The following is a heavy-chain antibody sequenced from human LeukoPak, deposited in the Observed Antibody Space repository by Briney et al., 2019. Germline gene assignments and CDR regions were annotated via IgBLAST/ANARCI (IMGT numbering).Heavy chain of an antibody. J-gene: IGHJ4*02. CDR3: VRDRGYSTFDY. D-gene: IGHD3-22*01. CDR1: GFVFGHSW. Sequence: GGSLRFSCEASGFVFGHSWMSWVRQAPGKGLEWVANINLDGSEINYLDSLTGRLTISRDNAKDSLYLQMNGLRAEDTAVYFCVRDRGYSTFDYWGQGTLVTVSS. V-gene: IGHV3-7*03. CDR2: INLDGSEI.